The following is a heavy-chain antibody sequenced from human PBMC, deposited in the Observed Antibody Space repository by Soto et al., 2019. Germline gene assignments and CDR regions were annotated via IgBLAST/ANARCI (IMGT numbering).Heavy chain of an antibody. Sequence: PSETLSLTCNVSGGSLNSFYWNWLRQSPGKGLEWIGHIYYTGSTNSSPSLKSRVTISVDTSKNQFSLKLSSVTAADTAVYYCARRYGGAFDIWGQGTMVT. D-gene: IGHD1-20*01. J-gene: IGHJ3*02. CDR1: GGSLNSFY. CDR3: ARRYGGAFDI. V-gene: IGHV4-59*01. CDR2: IYYTGST.